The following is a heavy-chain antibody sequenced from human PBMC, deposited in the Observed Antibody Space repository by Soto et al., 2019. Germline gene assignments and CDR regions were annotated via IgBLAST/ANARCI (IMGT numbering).Heavy chain of an antibody. CDR2: ISYDGSNK. J-gene: IGHJ4*02. V-gene: IGHV3-30-3*01. CDR3: ARAMYSSGPFDY. CDR1: GFTLSGYA. D-gene: IGHD6-25*01. Sequence: PGGSLRLSCAASGFTLSGYAMDWVRQAPGKGLEWVAVISYDGSNKYYADSVKGRFTISRDNSKNTLYLQMNSLRAEDTAVYYCARAMYSSGPFDYWGQGTLVTVSS.